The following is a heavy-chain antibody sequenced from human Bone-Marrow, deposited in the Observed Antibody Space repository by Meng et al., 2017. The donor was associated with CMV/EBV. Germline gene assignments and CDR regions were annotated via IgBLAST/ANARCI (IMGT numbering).Heavy chain of an antibody. Sequence: GESLKISCAASGFTFSSYEMNWVRQAPGKGLEWVSYISSSGSTIYYADSVKGRFTISRDNAKNSLYLQMNSLRAEDTAVYYCARDVRVVTIFGVVKVYYGMDVWGQGTTVTVSS. CDR1: GFTFSSYE. CDR3: ARDVRVVTIFGVVKVYYGMDV. CDR2: ISSSGSTI. J-gene: IGHJ6*02. D-gene: IGHD3-3*01. V-gene: IGHV3-48*03.